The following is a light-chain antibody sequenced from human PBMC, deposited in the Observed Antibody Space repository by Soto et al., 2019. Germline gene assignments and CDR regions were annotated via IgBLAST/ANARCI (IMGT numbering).Light chain of an antibody. CDR2: GAS. Sequence: EIVMTQSPATLSVSPGERATLSCRASQSVDTNLAWYQQQPGQAPRVLIYGASTRAAGIPARFSGSGSGTEFTLTISSRQSEDFAVYYCQQYDDWPPWTFGQGTKVEIK. V-gene: IGKV3-15*01. CDR3: QQYDDWPPWT. CDR1: QSVDTN. J-gene: IGKJ1*01.